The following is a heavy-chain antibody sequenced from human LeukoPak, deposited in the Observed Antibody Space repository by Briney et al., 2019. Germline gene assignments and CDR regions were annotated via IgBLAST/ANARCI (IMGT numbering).Heavy chain of an antibody. CDR2: VSSGGTT. J-gene: IGHJ4*02. CDR3: ARKSIVGATGY. D-gene: IGHD1-26*01. V-gene: IGHV3-66*01. CDR1: GFTVSSNY. Sequence: PGGSLRLSCAASGFTVSSNYMTWVRRAPGKGLEWVSVVSSGGTTYYADSVKGRFTISRDNSKNTLYLQMNSLRAEDTAVYYCARKSIVGATGYWGQGTLVTGSS.